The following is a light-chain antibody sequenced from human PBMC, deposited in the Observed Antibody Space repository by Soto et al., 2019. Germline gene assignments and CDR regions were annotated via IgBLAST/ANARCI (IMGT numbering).Light chain of an antibody. V-gene: IGLV1-51*01. CDR2: DNN. CDR3: GTWDSSLSAVV. CDR1: SSNIGNNY. Sequence: QSELTQPPSVSAAPGQKVTISCSGSSSNIGNNYVSWYQQLPGTAPKLLIYDNNKRPSGIPDRFSGSKSGTSATLGITGLQTGDEADYYCGTWDSSLSAVVFGGGTKVTAL. J-gene: IGLJ2*01.